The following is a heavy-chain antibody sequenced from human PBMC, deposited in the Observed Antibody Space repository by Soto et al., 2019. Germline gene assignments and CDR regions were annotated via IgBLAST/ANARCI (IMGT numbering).Heavy chain of an antibody. CDR1: GFTFSSSA. CDR3: AADRRNDFWSGVTKLYYYYGMDV. V-gene: IGHV1-58*01. CDR2: IVVGSGNT. D-gene: IGHD3-3*01. Sequence: SVKVSCKASGFTFSSSAVQWVRQARGQRLEWIGWIVVGSGNTNYAQMFQERVTITGDMSTSTAYMELSSLRSEDTAVYYCAADRRNDFWSGVTKLYYYYGMDVWGQGTTVTVSS. J-gene: IGHJ6*02.